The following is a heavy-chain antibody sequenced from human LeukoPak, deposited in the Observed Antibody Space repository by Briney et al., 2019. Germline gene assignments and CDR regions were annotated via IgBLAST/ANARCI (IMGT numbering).Heavy chain of an antibody. V-gene: IGHV1-46*01. CDR2: INPSGGST. CDR3: ARDNYRGGYNYLPKD. J-gene: IGHJ4*02. CDR1: GYTFTSYY. Sequence: GASVKVSCKASGYTFTSYYMHWVRQAPGQGLEWMGIINPSGGSTSYAQKFQGRVTMTRDTSTSTVYMELSSLRSEDTAVYYCARDNYRGGYNYLPKDWGQGTLVTVSS. D-gene: IGHD5-24*01.